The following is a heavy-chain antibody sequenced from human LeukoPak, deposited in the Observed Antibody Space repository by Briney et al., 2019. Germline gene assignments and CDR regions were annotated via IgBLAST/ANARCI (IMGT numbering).Heavy chain of an antibody. Sequence: PSGTLSLTCAVSGGSISSSNWWSWVRQPPGKGLEWIGEIYHSGSTNYNPSLKSRVTISVDKSKNQFSLKLSSVTAADTAVYYCARGNGYYYDSSGYYFLFDYWGQGTLVTVSS. CDR1: GGSISSSNW. V-gene: IGHV4-4*02. CDR3: ARGNGYYYDSSGYYFLFDY. J-gene: IGHJ4*02. CDR2: IYHSGST. D-gene: IGHD3-22*01.